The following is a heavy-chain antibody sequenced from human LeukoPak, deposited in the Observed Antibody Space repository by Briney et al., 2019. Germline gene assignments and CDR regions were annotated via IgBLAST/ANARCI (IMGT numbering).Heavy chain of an antibody. CDR3: ASSRMAARPYPDY. J-gene: IGHJ4*02. V-gene: IGHV3-7*01. Sequence: GGSLRLSCAASGFTFSSYWMSWVRQAPGKGLEWVANIKQDGSEKYYVDSVKGRFTISRDNAKNSLYLQMNSLRAEDTAVYYCASSRMAARPYPDYWGQGTLVTVSS. CDR1: GFTFSSYW. D-gene: IGHD6-6*01. CDR2: IKQDGSEK.